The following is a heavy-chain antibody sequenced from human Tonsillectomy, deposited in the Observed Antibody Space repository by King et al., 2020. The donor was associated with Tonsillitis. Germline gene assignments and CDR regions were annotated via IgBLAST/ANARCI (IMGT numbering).Heavy chain of an antibody. V-gene: IGHV1-58*02. D-gene: IGHD2/OR15-2a*01. Sequence: QLVQSGPEVKKPGTSVKVSCKASGFTFSRSAMQWVRQARGQRLEWIGWIVVGSGYTNYAQKFQERVTLTRHMSTSTAYMELSSLRSEDTAVYYCAAVNISRLYYFDCWGQGTLVTVSS. CDR3: AAVNISRLYYFDC. CDR1: GFTFSRSA. J-gene: IGHJ4*02. CDR2: IVVGSGYT.